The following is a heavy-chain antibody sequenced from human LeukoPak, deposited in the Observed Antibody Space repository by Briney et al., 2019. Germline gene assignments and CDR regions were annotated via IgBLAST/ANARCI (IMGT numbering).Heavy chain of an antibody. CDR2: IYTSGST. Sequence: SETLSLTCTVSGGSISSGNYYWTWVRQPAGKGLEWIGRIYTSGSTNYNPSLKSRLTISVDTSKNQFSLKLSSVTAADTAVYYCARGRETNYSNYSGAFDIWGQGTMVTVSS. V-gene: IGHV4-61*02. CDR1: GGSISSGNYY. D-gene: IGHD4-11*01. J-gene: IGHJ3*02. CDR3: ARGRETNYSNYSGAFDI.